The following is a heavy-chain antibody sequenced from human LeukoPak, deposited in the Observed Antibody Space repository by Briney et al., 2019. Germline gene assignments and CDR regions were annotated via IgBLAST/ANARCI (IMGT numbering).Heavy chain of an antibody. CDR1: GFTFSSYE. CDR3: ARDKWERGMMDY. J-gene: IGHJ4*02. V-gene: IGHV3-48*03. Sequence: GGSLRLSCGASGFTFSSYEMNWVRQAPGKGLEWVSYISSSGSPIYYADSVKGRFTISRDNAKNSLYLQMNSLRAEDTAVYYCARDKWERGMMDYWGQGTLVTVSS. D-gene: IGHD1-26*01. CDR2: ISSSGSPI.